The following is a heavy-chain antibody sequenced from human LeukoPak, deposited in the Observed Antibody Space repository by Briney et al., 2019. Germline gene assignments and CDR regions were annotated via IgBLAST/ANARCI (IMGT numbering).Heavy chain of an antibody. Sequence: SETLSLTCTVSGGSISSSSYYWGWIRQPPGKGLEWIGEINHSGSTNYNPSLKSRVTISVDTSKNQFSLKLSSVTAADTAVYYCARDGENAGYSSSWYPRFDPWGQGTLVTVSS. CDR3: ARDGENAGYSSSWYPRFDP. J-gene: IGHJ5*02. D-gene: IGHD6-13*01. CDR2: INHSGST. V-gene: IGHV4-39*07. CDR1: GGSISSSSYY.